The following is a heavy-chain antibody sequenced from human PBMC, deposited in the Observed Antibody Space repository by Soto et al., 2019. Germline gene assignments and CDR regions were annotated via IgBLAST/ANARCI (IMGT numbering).Heavy chain of an antibody. V-gene: IGHV3-23*01. J-gene: IGHJ4*02. CDR3: AKDHDFWSGYNPPRYFDY. CDR1: GFIFSDYA. CDR2: ITGSGSRT. Sequence: GGSLRLSCAASGFIFSDYAMNWVRRAPGKGLEWVSVITGSGSRTYYSDSVKGRFTVSRGNSKNTLYLQMNSLRADDTAVYYCAKDHDFWSGYNPPRYFDYWGLGTLVTVSS. D-gene: IGHD3-3*01.